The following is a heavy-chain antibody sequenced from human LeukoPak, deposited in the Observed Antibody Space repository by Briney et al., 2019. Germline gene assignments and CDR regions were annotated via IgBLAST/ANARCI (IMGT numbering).Heavy chain of an antibody. D-gene: IGHD6-19*01. CDR2: ISSSGSTI. CDR1: GFTFSSYE. V-gene: IGHV3-48*03. Sequence: GGSLRLSXAASGFTFSSYEMNWLRQAPGKGLEWVSYISSSGSTIYYADSVKGRFTISRDNAKNSLYLQMNSLRAEDTAVYYCARDSSGWYRFEYWGQGTLVTVSS. J-gene: IGHJ4*02. CDR3: ARDSSGWYRFEY.